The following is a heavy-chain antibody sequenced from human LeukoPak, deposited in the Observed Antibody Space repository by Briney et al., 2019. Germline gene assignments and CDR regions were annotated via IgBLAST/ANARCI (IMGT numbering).Heavy chain of an antibody. CDR1: GFTFSDYY. J-gene: IGHJ4*02. D-gene: IGHD5-18*01. CDR3: ARGARGRIQLWFFDY. Sequence: GGSLRLSCAASGFTFSDYYMNWIRQAPGKGLEWISYISNSGSNTYYAASVKGRFTISRDNAENSLYLQVDSLRAEDTAVYYCARGARGRIQLWFFDYWGQGTLVTVSS. V-gene: IGHV3-11*01. CDR2: ISNSGSNT.